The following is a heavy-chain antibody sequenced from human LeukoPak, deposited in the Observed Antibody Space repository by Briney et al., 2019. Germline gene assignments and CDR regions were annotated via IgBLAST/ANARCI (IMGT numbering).Heavy chain of an antibody. J-gene: IGHJ4*02. V-gene: IGHV3-23*01. CDR2: ISGSGGRT. CDR1: GLTFSSYG. Sequence: GGSLRLSCAASGLTFSSYGMSWVRQAPAKGLEWVSAISGSGGRTYYADSVKGRFTISRDNSKNTLYLQMNSLRAEDMAVYYCAKVGITMVRGVVNYFDYWGQGTLVTVSS. CDR3: AKVGITMVRGVVNYFDY. D-gene: IGHD3-10*01.